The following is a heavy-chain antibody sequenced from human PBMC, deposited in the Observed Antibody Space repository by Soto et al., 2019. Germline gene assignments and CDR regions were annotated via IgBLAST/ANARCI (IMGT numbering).Heavy chain of an antibody. CDR3: ARDREPEMDTTFFDY. CDR2: IIPIFGTA. J-gene: IGHJ4*02. V-gene: IGHV1-69*01. D-gene: IGHD5-18*01. Sequence: QVQLVQSGAEVKKPGSSVKVSCKASGGTFSSYAISWVRQAPGQGLEWMGGIIPIFGTANYAQQFQGRVTITADESTSTPYMLLSSLRSEETAVYYCARDREPEMDTTFFDYWRQGTLVTVYS. CDR1: GGTFSSYA.